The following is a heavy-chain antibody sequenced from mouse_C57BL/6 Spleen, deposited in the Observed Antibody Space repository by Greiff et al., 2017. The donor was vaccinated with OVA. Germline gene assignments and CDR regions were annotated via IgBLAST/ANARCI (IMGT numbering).Heavy chain of an antibody. CDR3: ARMDYYGSSYDYFDY. D-gene: IGHD1-1*01. V-gene: IGHV1-55*01. J-gene: IGHJ2*01. CDR1: GYTFTSYW. Sequence: VQLQQPGAELVKPGASVKMSCKASGYTFTSYWITWVKQRPGQGLEWIGDIYPGSGSTNYNEKFKSKATLTVDTSSSTAYMQLSSLTSEDSAVYYCARMDYYGSSYDYFDYWGQGTTLTVSS. CDR2: IYPGSGST.